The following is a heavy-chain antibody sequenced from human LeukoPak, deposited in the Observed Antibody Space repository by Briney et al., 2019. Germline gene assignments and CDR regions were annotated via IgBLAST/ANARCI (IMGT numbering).Heavy chain of an antibody. D-gene: IGHD6-13*01. CDR1: GGSISSGSYY. J-gene: IGHJ4*02. V-gene: IGHV4-61*02. CDR3: ASSIEAAGEY. Sequence: SETLSLTCTVSGGSISSGSYYWSWIRQPAGKGLEWIGRIYTSGSTNYNPSLKRRVTISVDTSKNQFSLKLSSVTAADTAVYYCASSIEAAGEYWGQGTLVTVSS. CDR2: IYTSGST.